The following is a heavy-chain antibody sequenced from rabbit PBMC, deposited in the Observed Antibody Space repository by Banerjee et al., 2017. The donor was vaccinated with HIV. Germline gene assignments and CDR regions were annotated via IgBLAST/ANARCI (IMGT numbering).Heavy chain of an antibody. CDR2: IYTGSGST. CDR1: GFSFKSYYY. Sequence: QSLEESGGDLVKPGASLTLTCTASGFSFKSYYYICWVRQAPGKGLELIGCIYTGSGSTYYASWAKGRFTISKTSSTTVTLQMTSLTAADTATYFCATTYAGSGFYYFGLWGPGTLVTVS. CDR3: ATTYAGSGFYYFGL. V-gene: IGHV1S40*01. J-gene: IGHJ4*01. D-gene: IGHD8-1*01.